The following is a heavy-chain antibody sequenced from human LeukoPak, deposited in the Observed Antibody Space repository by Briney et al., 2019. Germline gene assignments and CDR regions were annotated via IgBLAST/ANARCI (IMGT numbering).Heavy chain of an antibody. CDR2: INGDGSST. J-gene: IGHJ6*03. CDR1: GSTFSSYW. D-gene: IGHD1-14*01. V-gene: IGHV3-74*03. CDR3: ARVGPWVNPDYYYYMDV. Sequence: GGSLRLSCAASGSTFSSYWMHWVRQAPGKGLVWVSRINGDGSSTTYADSVKGRFTISRDNAKNTLYLQMNSLRAEDTAVYYCARVGPWVNPDYYYYMDVWGKGTTVTVSS.